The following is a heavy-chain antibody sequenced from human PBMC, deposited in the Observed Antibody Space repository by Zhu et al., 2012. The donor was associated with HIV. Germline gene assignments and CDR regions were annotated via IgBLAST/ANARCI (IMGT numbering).Heavy chain of an antibody. J-gene: IGHJ2*01. CDR3: ARHGLGYASKRYRGNWYFDV. CDR1: GGSFSSYY. CDR2: INHSGST. V-gene: IGHV4-34*01. D-gene: IGHD2-8*01. Sequence: QVQLQQWGAGLLKPSETLSLTCAVYGGSFSSYYWSWIRQPPGKGLEWIAEINHSGSTNYNPSLKSRVTVSVYTSKSQFSLKMSSVTAADTAVYYCARHGLGYASKRYRGNWYFDVWGRGTLVTVSS.